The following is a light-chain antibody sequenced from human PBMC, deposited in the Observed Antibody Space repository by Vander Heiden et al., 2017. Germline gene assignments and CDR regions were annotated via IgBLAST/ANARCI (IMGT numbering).Light chain of an antibody. CDR1: QGIRNY. CDR2: ASS. CDR3: QKYNSAPWT. J-gene: IGKJ1*01. Sequence: DIQMTQSPSFLSASVGDRVTITCRASQGIRNYLAWYQQKPGKVPKLLSYASSTLQSGVPSRFSGSGSGTDFTLTISSLQPEDVATYYCQKYNSAPWTFGQWTKVEI. V-gene: IGKV1-27*01.